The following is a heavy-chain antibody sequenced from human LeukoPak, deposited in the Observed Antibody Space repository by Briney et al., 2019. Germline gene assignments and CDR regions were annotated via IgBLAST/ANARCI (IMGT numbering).Heavy chain of an antibody. CDR2: IYHSGST. J-gene: IGHJ4*02. CDR1: GGSISSGGYS. D-gene: IGHD1-7*01. Sequence: PSQTLSLTCAVSGGSISSGGYSWSWIRQPPGKGLEWIGYIYHSGSTYYHPSLNSRLTLSVDTSTSPFSLKLSSVTAADTAVYYCARVRGTGTPDYWGQGTLVTVSS. CDR3: ARVRGTGTPDY. V-gene: IGHV4-30-2*01.